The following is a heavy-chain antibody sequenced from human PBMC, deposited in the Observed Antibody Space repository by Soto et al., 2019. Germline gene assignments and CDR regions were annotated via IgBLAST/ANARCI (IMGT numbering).Heavy chain of an antibody. CDR1: GFTFSSYS. CDR2: ISSSSSYI. D-gene: IGHD1-1*01. CDR3: ARAPSSSVQLERRTPSYYYYGMDV. V-gene: IGHV3-21*01. J-gene: IGHJ6*02. Sequence: PGGSLRLSCAASGFTFSSYSMNWVRQAPGKGLEWVSSISSSSSYIYYADSVKGRFTISRDNAKNSLYLQMNSLRAEDTAVYYCARAPSSSVQLERRTPSYYYYGMDVWGQGTTVTVSS.